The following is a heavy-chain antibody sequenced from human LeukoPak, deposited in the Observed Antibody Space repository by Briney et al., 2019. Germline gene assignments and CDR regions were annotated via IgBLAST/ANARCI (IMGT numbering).Heavy chain of an antibody. J-gene: IGHJ4*02. Sequence: PSETLSLTCTVSGGSISSYYWSWIRQPPGKGLEWIGYIYYSGSTNYNPSLKSRVTISVDTSKNQFSLKLSSVTAADTAVYYCARGPHRIAVARVAPYYFDYWGQGTLVTVSS. CDR3: ARGPHRIAVARVAPYYFDY. CDR2: IYYSGST. D-gene: IGHD6-19*01. CDR1: GGSISSYY. V-gene: IGHV4-59*01.